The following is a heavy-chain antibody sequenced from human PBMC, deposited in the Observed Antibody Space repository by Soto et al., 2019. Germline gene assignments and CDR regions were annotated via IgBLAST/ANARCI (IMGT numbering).Heavy chain of an antibody. V-gene: IGHV3-48*02. D-gene: IGHD6-13*01. CDR2: ISSSSTI. CDR3: ARDKARIAEYYFDY. Sequence: EVQLVESGGGLVQPGGSLRLSCAASGFTFSSYSMNWVRQAPGKGLEWVSYISSSSTIYYADSVKGRFTISRDNAKNSLYLQMNSLRDEDTAVYYCARDKARIAEYYFDYWGQGTLVTVSS. J-gene: IGHJ4*02. CDR1: GFTFSSYS.